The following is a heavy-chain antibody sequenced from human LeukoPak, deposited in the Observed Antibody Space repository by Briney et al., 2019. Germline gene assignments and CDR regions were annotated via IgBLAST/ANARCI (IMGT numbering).Heavy chain of an antibody. V-gene: IGHV1-24*01. Sequence: RRASVKVSCKVSGYTLTELSMHWVRQAPGKGLEWMGGFDPEDGETIYAQKFQGRVTMTEDTSTDTAYMELSSLRSEDTAVYYCATGAANNYYYYYYMDVWGKGTTVTVSS. J-gene: IGHJ6*03. CDR3: ATGAANNYYYYYYMDV. CDR1: GYTLTELS. D-gene: IGHD1-14*01. CDR2: FDPEDGET.